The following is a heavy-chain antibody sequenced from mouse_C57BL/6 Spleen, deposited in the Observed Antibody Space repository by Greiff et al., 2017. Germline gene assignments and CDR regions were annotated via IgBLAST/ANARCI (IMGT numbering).Heavy chain of an antibody. Sequence: QVQLQQSGAELARPGASVKLSCKASGYTFTSYGISWVKQRTGQGLEWIGEIYPRSGNTYYNEKFKGKATLTADKSSSTAYMELRSLTSEDSAVYFCARRDYYGSRYGFDDWGQGTTLTVSS. J-gene: IGHJ2*01. CDR3: ARRDYYGSRYGFDD. CDR2: IYPRSGNT. V-gene: IGHV1-81*01. D-gene: IGHD1-1*01. CDR1: GYTFTSYG.